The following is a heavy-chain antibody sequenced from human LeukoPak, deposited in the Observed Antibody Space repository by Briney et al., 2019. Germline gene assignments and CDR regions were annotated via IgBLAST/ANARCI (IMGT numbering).Heavy chain of an antibody. CDR2: FCCSGST. J-gene: IGHJ4*02. D-gene: IGHD4-23*01. CDR1: GASVSSGSHY. Sequence: PSETLSLTCTVSGASVSSGSHYWSWIRQPPGKGLEWIGYFCCSGSTNYNPSLKGRVTISVDTSKNQFSLKVSSVTAADTAVYYCARAVAAVSLDYWGQGTLVTVSS. CDR3: ARAVAAVSLDY. V-gene: IGHV4-61*01.